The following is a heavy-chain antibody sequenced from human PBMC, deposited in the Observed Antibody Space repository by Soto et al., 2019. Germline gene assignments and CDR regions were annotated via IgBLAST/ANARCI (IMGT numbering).Heavy chain of an antibody. J-gene: IGHJ4*02. CDR2: ISGSGGST. V-gene: IGHV3-23*01. Sequence: WGSLRLSCAASGFTFSSYAMSWVRQAPGKGLEWVSAISGSGGSTYYADSVKGRFTISRDNSKNTLYLQMNSLRAEDTAVYYCANTYNWNPQFDYWGQGTLVTVSS. CDR3: ANTYNWNPQFDY. CDR1: GFTFSSYA. D-gene: IGHD1-20*01.